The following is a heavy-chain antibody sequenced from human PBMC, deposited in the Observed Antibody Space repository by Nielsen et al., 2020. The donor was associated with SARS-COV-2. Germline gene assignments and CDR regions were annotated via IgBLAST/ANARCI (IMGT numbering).Heavy chain of an antibody. V-gene: IGHV3-23*01. CDR3: AKDGVVRGDALDL. D-gene: IGHD3-10*01. CDR1: GFTFNIYA. J-gene: IGHJ3*01. Sequence: GGSLRLSCAASGFTFNIYAMAWVRRAQGRGLQWVTGVSASGGSTYYTDSVKGRFSISRDNSKNTLFLQMHSLGVEDTALYYCAKDGVVRGDALDLWGQGTMVTVSS. CDR2: VSASGGST.